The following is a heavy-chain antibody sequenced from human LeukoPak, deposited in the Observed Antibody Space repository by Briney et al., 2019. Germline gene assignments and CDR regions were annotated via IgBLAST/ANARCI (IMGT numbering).Heavy chain of an antibody. CDR1: GGSISSYY. CDR2: IYYSGST. J-gene: IGHJ4*02. CDR3: ARFGRSAVAGLWLDY. Sequence: KPSETLSLTCTVSGGSISSYYWSWIRQPPGKGLGGIGYIYYSGSTNYNPSLKSRVTISVDTSKNQFSLKLSSVAAADTAVYCFARFGRSAVAGLWLDYWGQGTLVTVSS. V-gene: IGHV4-59*01. D-gene: IGHD6-19*01.